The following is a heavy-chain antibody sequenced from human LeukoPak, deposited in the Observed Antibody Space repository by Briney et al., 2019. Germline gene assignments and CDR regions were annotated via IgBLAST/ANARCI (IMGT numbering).Heavy chain of an antibody. CDR1: GYTLTELS. V-gene: IGHV1-24*01. D-gene: IGHD3-10*01. Sequence: ASVKVSCKVSGYTLTELSMHWVRQAPGKGREWMGGFDPEDGETIYAQKFQGRVTMTEDTSTHTAYMELSSLRSEDTAVYYCATDLGLDRGKGWFDPWGQGTLVTVSS. CDR2: FDPEDGET. CDR3: ATDLGLDRGKGWFDP. J-gene: IGHJ5*02.